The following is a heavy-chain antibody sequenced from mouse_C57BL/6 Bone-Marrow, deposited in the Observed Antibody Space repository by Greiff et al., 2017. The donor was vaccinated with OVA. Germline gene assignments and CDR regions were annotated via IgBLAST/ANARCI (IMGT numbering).Heavy chain of an antibody. CDR2: IYPRSGNT. V-gene: IGHV1-81*01. CDR3: ARSLTTVVATDY. D-gene: IGHD1-1*01. CDR1: GYTFTSYG. J-gene: IGHJ2*01. Sequence: VQLKQSGAELARPGASVKLSCKASGYTFTSYGISWVKQRTGQGLEWIGEIYPRSGNTYYNEKFKGKATLTADKSSSTAYMELRSLTSEDSAVYFCARSLTTVVATDYWGQGTTLTVSS.